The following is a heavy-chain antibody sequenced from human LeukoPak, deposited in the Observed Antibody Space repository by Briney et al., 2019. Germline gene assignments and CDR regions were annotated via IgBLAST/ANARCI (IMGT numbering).Heavy chain of an antibody. CDR2: VYYSGST. CDR3: ARAPIYRQWLATWYDY. CDR1: GGSISSSNW. V-gene: IGHV4-4*02. Sequence: SGTLSLTCAVSGGSISSSNWWNWVRQPPGKGLEWIGEVYYSGSTNYNPSLKSRVTISLDKSKNQFSLKLSSVTAADTAVYYCARAPIYRQWLATWYDYWGQGTLVTVSS. D-gene: IGHD6-19*01. J-gene: IGHJ4*02.